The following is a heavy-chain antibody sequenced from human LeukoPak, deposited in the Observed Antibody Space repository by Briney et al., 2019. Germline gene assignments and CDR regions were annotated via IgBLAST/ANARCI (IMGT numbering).Heavy chain of an antibody. V-gene: IGHV3-23*01. D-gene: IGHD6-6*01. CDR2: IGSGGYR. Sequence: PGESLRLSCVASGLTLSNYDTTWVRQAPGKGLEYVSSIGSGGYRFYGGSVKGRFSISRDNSQNTVYLQMNSLRGEDTAIYFCATKLPDASSYFDFWGQGILVTVSS. J-gene: IGHJ4*02. CDR3: ATKLPDASSYFDF. CDR1: GLTLSNYD.